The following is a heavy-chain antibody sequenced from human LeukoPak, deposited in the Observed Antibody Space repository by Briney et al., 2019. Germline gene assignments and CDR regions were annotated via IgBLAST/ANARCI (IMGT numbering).Heavy chain of an antibody. CDR3: ARLRYSDWYFDL. CDR1: GVYINTYF. CDR2: VYYNGIT. D-gene: IGHD3-9*01. J-gene: IGHJ2*01. V-gene: IGHV4-59*01. Sequence: SETLSLTCTGSGVYINTYFWSWIRQPPGKGLEWIGYVYYNGITNYNPSLKSRVTISVDTSKNQFSLKLSSVTAADTAVYYCARLRYSDWYFDLWGRGTLVTVSS.